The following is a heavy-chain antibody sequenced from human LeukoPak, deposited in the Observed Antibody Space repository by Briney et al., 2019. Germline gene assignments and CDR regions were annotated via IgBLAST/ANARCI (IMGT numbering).Heavy chain of an antibody. CDR2: INHSGST. CDR1: GGSFSGYY. J-gene: IGHJ5*02. D-gene: IGHD6-6*01. Sequence: SETLSLTCAVYGGSFSGYYWSWIRQPPGKGLEWIGEINHSGSTNYNPSLKSRVTISVDTSKNQFSLKLRSVTAADTAVYYCATASQRSPYSSSSAGWFDPWGQGTLVTVSS. V-gene: IGHV4-34*01. CDR3: ATASQRSPYSSSSAGWFDP.